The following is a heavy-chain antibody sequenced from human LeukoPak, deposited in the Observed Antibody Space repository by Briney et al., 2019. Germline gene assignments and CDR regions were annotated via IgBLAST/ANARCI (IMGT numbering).Heavy chain of an antibody. Sequence: SETLSLTCTVSGGSISSYYWSWIRQPAGKGLEWIGRIYTSGSTNYNPSLKSRVTMSVDTSKNQFSLKLSSVTAADTAVYYCARETSHGSGSYPNWFDPWGQGTLVTVSS. CDR2: IYTSGST. CDR1: GGSISSYY. V-gene: IGHV4-4*07. D-gene: IGHD3-10*01. J-gene: IGHJ5*02. CDR3: ARETSHGSGSYPNWFDP.